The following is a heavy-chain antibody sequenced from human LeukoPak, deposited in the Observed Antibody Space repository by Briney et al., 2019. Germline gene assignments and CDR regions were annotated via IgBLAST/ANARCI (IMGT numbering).Heavy chain of an antibody. V-gene: IGHV1-24*01. CDR1: GYTLTQLV. J-gene: IGHJ4*02. D-gene: IGHD1-26*01. Sequence: GASVKVSCKVSGYTLTQLVIHWVRQAPGKGLEWMGGFDPEDGETIYAQKFQGRVTMTEDTSTDTAYMELSSLRSEDTAVYYCVTSSGIYFLYWGQGTLVTV. CDR2: FDPEDGET. CDR3: VTSSGIYFLY.